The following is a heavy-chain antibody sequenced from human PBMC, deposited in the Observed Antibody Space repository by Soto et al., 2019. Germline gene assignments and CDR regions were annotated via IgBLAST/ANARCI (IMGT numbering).Heavy chain of an antibody. V-gene: IGHV3-30-3*01. D-gene: IGHD3-10*01. Sequence: QVQLVESGGGVVQPGRSLRLSGEASGFTFSSYAMHWVRQAPGKGLEWVAVISYDGSNKYSADSVKGRFTISRDNSKNTLYLQMNSLRAEDTAVYYCARDPMGRYYGSGSYYFDYWGQGTLVTVSS. J-gene: IGHJ4*02. CDR1: GFTFSSYA. CDR3: ARDPMGRYYGSGSYYFDY. CDR2: ISYDGSNK.